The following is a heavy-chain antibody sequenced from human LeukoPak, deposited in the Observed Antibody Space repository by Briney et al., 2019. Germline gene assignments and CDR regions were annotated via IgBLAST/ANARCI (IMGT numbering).Heavy chain of an antibody. CDR3: ATGSYSSGFTDAFDI. CDR2: ISWDGGST. CDR1: GFTFDDYA. Sequence: GGSLRLSCAASGFTFDDYAMHWVRQAPGKGLEWVSLISWDGGSTYYADSVKGRFTISRDNSKNSLYLQMNSLRGEDTALYYCATGSYSSGFTDAFDIWGQGTMVTVSS. J-gene: IGHJ3*02. V-gene: IGHV3-43D*03. D-gene: IGHD6-19*01.